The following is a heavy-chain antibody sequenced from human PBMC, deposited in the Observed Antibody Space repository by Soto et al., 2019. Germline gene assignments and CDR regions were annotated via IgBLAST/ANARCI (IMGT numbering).Heavy chain of an antibody. CDR2: IYDSGT. Sequence: PSETLSLTCSVSGVSISGYYWSWIRQPPGKGLEWIGYIYDSGTNYNPSHKSRVTISIDTSTNQISLKLSPVTAADPAVYYCAKQRGKCGGYTASSCSDPGGKGPLVTVP. D-gene: IGHD2-21*01. V-gene: IGHV4-59*08. J-gene: IGHJ5*02. CDR1: GVSISGYY. CDR3: AKQRGKCGGYTASSCSDP.